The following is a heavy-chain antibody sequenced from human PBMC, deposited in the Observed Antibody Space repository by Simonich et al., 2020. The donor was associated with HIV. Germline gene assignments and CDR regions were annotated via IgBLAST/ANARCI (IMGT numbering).Heavy chain of an antibody. J-gene: IGHJ6*02. V-gene: IGHV3-53*01. CDR3: ARGYCSSTSCYSHYGMDV. CDR2: IYSGGST. Sequence: EVQLVESGGGLIQPGGSLRLYCAASGFNVSSNYMSWVRQAQGKGREWVSVIYSGGSTYSADSVKGRFTISRDNSKNTLYLQINSLRAEDTAVYYCARGYCSSTSCYSHYGMDVWGQGTTVTVSS. D-gene: IGHD2-2*01. CDR1: GFNVSSNY.